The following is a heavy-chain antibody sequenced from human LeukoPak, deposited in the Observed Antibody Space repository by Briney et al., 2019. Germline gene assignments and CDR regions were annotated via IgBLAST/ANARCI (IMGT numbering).Heavy chain of an antibody. V-gene: IGHV4-38-2*02. CDR1: GYSISSGYY. J-gene: IGHJ4*02. D-gene: IGHD5-12*01. CDR3: ARVSGYDWESFYDY. CDR2: IYHSGST. Sequence: PSETLSLTCTVSGYSISSGYYWAWIRQPPGKGLEWIGSIYHSGSTYYNPSLKSRVTISVDTSKNQFSLKLSSVTAADTAVYYCARVSGYDWESFYDYWGQGTLVTVSS.